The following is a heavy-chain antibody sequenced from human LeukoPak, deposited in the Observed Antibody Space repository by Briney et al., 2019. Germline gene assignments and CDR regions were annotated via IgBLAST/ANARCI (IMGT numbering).Heavy chain of an antibody. D-gene: IGHD6-13*01. CDR3: ARHAGGIAAAGTRPFDY. CDR1: GASFSSSTYC. Sequence: PSETLSLTCTVSGASFSSSTYCWGWIRQPPGKGLEWIGSICYSGSTYYNPSLKSRVTMSVDTSRNQFSLSLNSVSAADTAVHYCARHAGGIAAAGTRPFDYWGQGTLVTVSS. CDR2: ICYSGST. V-gene: IGHV4-39*01. J-gene: IGHJ4*02.